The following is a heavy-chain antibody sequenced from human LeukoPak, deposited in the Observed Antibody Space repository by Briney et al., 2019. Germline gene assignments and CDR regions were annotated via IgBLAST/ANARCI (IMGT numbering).Heavy chain of an antibody. J-gene: IGHJ4*02. V-gene: IGHV4-59*01. Sequence: SETLSLTCTVSRGSISKYFWNWIRQPPGKGLEWLGYVSFSGNTNYNSSLKSRLTISVDPSKNQFFLNLTSPTAADTAVYYCVREAAVGYYFDSWGQGTLVTVSS. CDR1: RGSISKYF. CDR3: VREAAVGYYFDS. D-gene: IGHD1-26*01. CDR2: VSFSGNT.